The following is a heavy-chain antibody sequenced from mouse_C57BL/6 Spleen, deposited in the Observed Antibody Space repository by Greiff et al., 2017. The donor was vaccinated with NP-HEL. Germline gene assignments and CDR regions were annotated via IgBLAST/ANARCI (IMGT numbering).Heavy chain of an antibody. D-gene: IGHD2-3*01. CDR2: IDPEDGDT. Sequence: EVQLQESGAELVRPGASVKLSCTASGFNIKDYYMHWVKQRPEQGLEWIGRIDPEDGDTEYAPKFQGKATMTADTSSNTAYLQLSSLTSEDTAVYYCTTSPSMMVKKAWCAYWGQGTLVTVSA. CDR3: TTSPSMMVKKAWCAY. J-gene: IGHJ3*01. V-gene: IGHV14-1*01. CDR1: GFNIKDYY.